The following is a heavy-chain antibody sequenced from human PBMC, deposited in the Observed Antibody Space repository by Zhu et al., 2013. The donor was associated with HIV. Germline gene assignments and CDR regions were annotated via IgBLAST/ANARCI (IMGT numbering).Heavy chain of an antibody. Sequence: QVQLVQSGAEVKKPGSSVKVSCKASGGTFSSYTISWVRQAPGQGLEWMGRIIPILGIANYAQKFQGRVTITADKSTSTAYMELSSLRSEDTAVYYCARDLVDLVVVAATENWFDPGAREPWSPSPQ. D-gene: IGHD2-15*01. V-gene: IGHV1-69*08. J-gene: IGHJ5*02. CDR3: ARDLVDLVVVAATENWFDP. CDR1: GGTFSSYT. CDR2: IIPILGIA.